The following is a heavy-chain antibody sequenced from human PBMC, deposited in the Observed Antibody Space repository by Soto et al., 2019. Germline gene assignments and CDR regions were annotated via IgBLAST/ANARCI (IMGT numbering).Heavy chain of an antibody. J-gene: IGHJ4*02. CDR3: AKDFPYDTSGYYLYYSDY. Sequence: PGGSLRLSCAASGFTFTNYAMNWVRQAPGKGLEWVSAINGFGDSLYYADSVRGRFTISRDNSKNTVYLQMNSLRPDDTAIYFCAKDFPYDTSGYYLYYSDYWGQGTVGTVSS. CDR1: GFTFTNYA. CDR2: INGFGDSL. V-gene: IGHV3-23*01. D-gene: IGHD3-22*01.